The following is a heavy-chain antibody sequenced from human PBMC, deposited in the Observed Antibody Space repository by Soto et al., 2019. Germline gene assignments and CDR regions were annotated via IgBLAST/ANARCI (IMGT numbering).Heavy chain of an antibody. D-gene: IGHD2-15*01. J-gene: IGHJ4*02. CDR2: ISSDGSKK. CDR3: AMVLYGGRSCFDY. V-gene: IGHV3-30*03. CDR1: GFTFSNNG. Sequence: QVQLVESGGGVVQPGRSLRLSCVASGFTFSNNGIHWVRQAPGKGLEWVAVISSDGSKKYYADSVKGRFTISRDNSKNTLYLPMNRLRAEDTAVYYCAMVLYGGRSCFDYWGQGTLVTVSS.